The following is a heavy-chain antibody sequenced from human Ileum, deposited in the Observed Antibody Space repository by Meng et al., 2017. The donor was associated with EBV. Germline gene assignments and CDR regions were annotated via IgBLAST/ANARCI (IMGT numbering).Heavy chain of an antibody. CDR3: ARGYYDSSGYGYWYFDL. J-gene: IGHJ2*01. CDR2: IYYSGST. V-gene: IGHV4-30-4*01. CDR1: GGSISSGDYY. D-gene: IGHD3-22*01. Sequence: QVQLRESGPGLVKPSQTLSLTCIVSGGSISSGDYYWSWIRQPPGKGLEWIGYIYYSGSTYYNPSLKSRVTISVDTSKNQFSLKLSSVTAADTAVYYCARGYYDSSGYGYWYFDLWGRGTLVTVSS.